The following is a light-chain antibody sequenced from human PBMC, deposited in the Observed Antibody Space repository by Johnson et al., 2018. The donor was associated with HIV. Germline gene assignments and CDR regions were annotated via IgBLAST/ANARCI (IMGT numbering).Light chain of an antibody. CDR2: DNH. CDR1: SSNIGNNY. V-gene: IGLV1-51*01. CDR3: GTWEKSLSAGV. Sequence: QSVLTQPPSVSAAPGQKVTIPCSGSSSNIGNNYASWYQQVPGTAPKLLIYDNHKRPSGIPDRFSGSKSGTSATLGITGLQTGDGADYSCGTWEKSLSAGVFGTGTKLTVL. J-gene: IGLJ1*01.